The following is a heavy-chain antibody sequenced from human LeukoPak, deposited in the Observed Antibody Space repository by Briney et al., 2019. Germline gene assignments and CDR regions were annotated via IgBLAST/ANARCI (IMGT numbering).Heavy chain of an antibody. J-gene: IGHJ4*02. CDR3: ARDRYYDSSGYYSLFDY. D-gene: IGHD3-22*01. CDR2: IYYSGST. Sequence: SETLSLTCTVSGGSISSGDYYWSWIRQPPGKGLEWIGYIYYSGSTYYNPSLKSRVTISVDTSKNQFSLKLSSVTAADTAVYYCARDRYYDSSGYYSLFDYWGQGTLVTASS. V-gene: IGHV4-30-4*01. CDR1: GGSISSGDYY.